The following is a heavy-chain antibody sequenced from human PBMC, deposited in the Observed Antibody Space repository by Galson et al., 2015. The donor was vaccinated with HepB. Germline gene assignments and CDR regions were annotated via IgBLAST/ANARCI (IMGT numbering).Heavy chain of an antibody. Sequence: SVKVSCKASGGTFSSYTISWVRQAPGQGLEWMGRIIPILGIANYARKFQGRVTITADKSTSTAYMELSSLRSEDTAVYYCAREHPVFSSGWRSAFDIWGQGTMVTVSS. CDR1: GGTFSSYT. CDR3: AREHPVFSSGWRSAFDI. J-gene: IGHJ3*02. D-gene: IGHD6-19*01. V-gene: IGHV1-69*04. CDR2: IIPILGIA.